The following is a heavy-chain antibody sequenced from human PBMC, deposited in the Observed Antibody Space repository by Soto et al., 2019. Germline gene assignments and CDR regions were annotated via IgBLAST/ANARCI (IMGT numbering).Heavy chain of an antibody. V-gene: IGHV4-39*01. CDR1: GGSISSSSYY. CDR2: IYYSGST. D-gene: IGHD2-2*02. CDR3: ARLGMACSSTSCYTPGDYYGMDV. Sequence: PSETLSLTWTVSGGSISSSSYYWGWIRQPPGKGLEWIGSIYYSGSTYYNPSLKSRVTISVDTSKNQFSLKLSSVTAADTAVYYCARLGMACSSTSCYTPGDYYGMDVWGQGTTVTVSS. J-gene: IGHJ6*02.